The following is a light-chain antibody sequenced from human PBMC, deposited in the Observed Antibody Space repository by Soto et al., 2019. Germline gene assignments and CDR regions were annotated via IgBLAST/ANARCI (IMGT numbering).Light chain of an antibody. Sequence: DIQMTHSPSSLSASVGDRVTITCRASQSISSSLNWYQQKPGKAPKLLIYAASSLESGVPSRFSGSGSGTDFTLTISSLQPEDFATYYSQQSYSTPYTFGQGTKVEIX. CDR2: AAS. CDR1: QSISSS. CDR3: QQSYSTPYT. V-gene: IGKV1-39*01. J-gene: IGKJ2*01.